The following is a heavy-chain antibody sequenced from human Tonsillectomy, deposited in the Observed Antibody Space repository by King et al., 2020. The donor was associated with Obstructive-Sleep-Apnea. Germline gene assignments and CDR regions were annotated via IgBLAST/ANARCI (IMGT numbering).Heavy chain of an antibody. Sequence: VQLVESGGGVVQPGRSLRLSCAASGFTFSSYGMHWVRQAPGKGLEWVAGISYDGSNKYYADSVKGRFTISRDNSKNTLYLQMNSLRPEDTAVYYCANVKHYYDSSSYLGNYFDYWGQGTLVTVSS. V-gene: IGHV3-30*18. CDR3: ANVKHYYDSSSYLGNYFDY. CDR1: GFTFSSYG. J-gene: IGHJ4*02. CDR2: ISYDGSNK. D-gene: IGHD3-22*01.